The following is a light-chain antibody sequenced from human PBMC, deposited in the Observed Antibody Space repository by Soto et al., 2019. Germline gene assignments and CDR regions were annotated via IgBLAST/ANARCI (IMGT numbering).Light chain of an antibody. Sequence: EIVLTQSPGTLSLSPGDRATLSYRASQSLSSTYLAWYRQKAGQAPRLLIYGASSRATGIPDRFSGSGSGTDFTLTISRLEPEDFAVYYCQQYGSSPVTFGPGTKVDIK. CDR3: QQYGSSPVT. CDR1: QSLSSTY. J-gene: IGKJ3*01. V-gene: IGKV3-20*01. CDR2: GAS.